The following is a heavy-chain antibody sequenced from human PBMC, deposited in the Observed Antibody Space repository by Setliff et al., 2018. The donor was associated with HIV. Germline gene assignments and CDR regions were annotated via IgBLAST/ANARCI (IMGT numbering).Heavy chain of an antibody. D-gene: IGHD2-15*01. CDR2: IKNRANGGTT. V-gene: IGHV3-15*01. J-gene: IGHJ4*02. CDR1: GFTFSDAW. CDR3: AKDRGCSV. Sequence: GGSLRLSCAASGFTFSDAWMSWVRQAPGKGLEWVARIKNRANGGTTHYAAPVNGRFTISRDDSKNTLYLQMNSLKTEDTAVYYCAKDRGCSVWGQGTLVTVSS.